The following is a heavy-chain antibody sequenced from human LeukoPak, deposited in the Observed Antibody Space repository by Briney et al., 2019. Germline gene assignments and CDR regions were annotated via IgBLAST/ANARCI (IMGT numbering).Heavy chain of an antibody. CDR2: TRSSGDT. J-gene: IGHJ5*02. CDR3: ARHDNWNHGTDWFDP. CDR1: GDSISSHY. V-gene: IGHV4-59*08. D-gene: IGHD1-14*01. Sequence: SETLSLTCSVSGDSISSHYWSWIRQPPGKGLEWIAYTRSSGDTSYSASLKSRVTISLDTSENQFSLKLTSVTAADTAVYYCARHDNWNHGTDWFDPWGQGTLVIVSS.